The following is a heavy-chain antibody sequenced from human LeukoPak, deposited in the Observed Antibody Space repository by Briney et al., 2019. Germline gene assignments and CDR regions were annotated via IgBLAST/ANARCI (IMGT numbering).Heavy chain of an antibody. J-gene: IGHJ4*02. CDR2: ISSSGSTI. Sequence: GGSLGLPCAASGFTFSDYYMSWIRQAPGKGLEWVSYISSSGSTIYYADSVKGRFTISRDNAKNSLYLQMNSLRAEDTAVYYCARVYCSSTSCYFFDYWGQGTLVTVSS. CDR1: GFTFSDYY. CDR3: ARVYCSSTSCYFFDY. V-gene: IGHV3-11*01. D-gene: IGHD2-2*01.